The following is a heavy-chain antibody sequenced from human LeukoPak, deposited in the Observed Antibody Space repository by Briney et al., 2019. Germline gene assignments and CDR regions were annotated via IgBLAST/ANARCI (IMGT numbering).Heavy chain of an antibody. CDR2: INTGNGNA. J-gene: IGHJ5*02. Sequence: GASLKVSCKAYGYTFTAAAMHWVRQAPGQRLEWMGWINTGNGNAKYSQKFQGRVTITRDTSASTAYMELSSLKSEDTGVYFCARADNGGNWFDPWGQGTLVTVSS. V-gene: IGHV1-3*04. CDR3: ARADNGGNWFDP. CDR1: GYTFTAAA. D-gene: IGHD4-23*01.